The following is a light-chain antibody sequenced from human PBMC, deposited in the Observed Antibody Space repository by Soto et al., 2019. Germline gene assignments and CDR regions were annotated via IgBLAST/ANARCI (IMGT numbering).Light chain of an antibody. CDR2: KVS. CDR3: MQGTHWPYT. CDR1: QSLVHSDGNTY. Sequence: VVMTQSPLSLPVTLGQPASISCRSSQSLVHSDGNTYLNWYQQRPGQSPRRLSYKVSNRDSGVPDRFSGSASGSDFTLRISGVEAEDVGVYYCMQGTHWPYTVGQGTKLEIK. J-gene: IGKJ2*01. V-gene: IGKV2-30*02.